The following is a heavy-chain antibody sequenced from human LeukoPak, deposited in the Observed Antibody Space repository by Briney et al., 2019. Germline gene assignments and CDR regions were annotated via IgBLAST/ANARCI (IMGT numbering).Heavy chain of an antibody. V-gene: IGHV3-23*01. Sequence: GGSLRLSCAASGFTFSSYAMSWVRQAPGKGLEWVSAISGSGGSTYYADSVKGRFTISRDNAKNSLYLQMNSLRAEDTAVYYCARGNITIFGVVIHDYWGQGTLVTVSS. CDR2: ISGSGGST. J-gene: IGHJ4*02. CDR3: ARGNITIFGVVIHDY. D-gene: IGHD3-3*01. CDR1: GFTFSSYA.